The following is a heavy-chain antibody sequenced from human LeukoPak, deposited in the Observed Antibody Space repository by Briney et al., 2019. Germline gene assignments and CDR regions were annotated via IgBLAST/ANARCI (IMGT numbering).Heavy chain of an antibody. CDR3: ARASCGGNCYYMFDS. Sequence: GGSPRLSCAASGSDFSNHAMSWIRQAPGKGLEWVSGSSGRNERIIYADSVKGRFTISRDNSKNTLYLQMNSLTAEDTAVYYCARASCGGNCYYMFDSWGQGTLVTVSS. J-gene: IGHJ4*02. CDR1: GSDFSNHA. D-gene: IGHD2-21*01. CDR2: SSGRNERI. V-gene: IGHV3-23*01.